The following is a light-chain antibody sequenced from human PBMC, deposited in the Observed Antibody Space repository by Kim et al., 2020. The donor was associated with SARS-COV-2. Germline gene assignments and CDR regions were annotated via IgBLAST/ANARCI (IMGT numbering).Light chain of an antibody. CDR3: SSYTSSSTLDVV. CDR2: DVS. Sequence: ITISCTGTSSDVGGYNYFSLYQQHPGKAPKLMIYDVSNRPSGVSNRFSGSKSGNTASLTISGLQAEDEADYYCSSYTSSSTLDVVFGGGTQLTVL. V-gene: IGLV2-14*03. J-gene: IGLJ2*01. CDR1: SSDVGGYNY.